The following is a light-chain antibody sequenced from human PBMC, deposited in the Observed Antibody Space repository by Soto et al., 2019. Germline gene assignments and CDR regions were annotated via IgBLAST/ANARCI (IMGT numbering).Light chain of an antibody. CDR3: SSYTSSNSYV. Sequence: SVLTQPASVSGSPGQWITISCPGSSSDVGGYKYVSWYQQHPGKAPKLMIYDVSNRPSGVSDRFSGSKSGNTASLTISGLQSEDEADYHCSSYTSSNSYVFGTGTKVTVL. CDR2: DVS. V-gene: IGLV2-14*03. J-gene: IGLJ1*01. CDR1: SSDVGGYKY.